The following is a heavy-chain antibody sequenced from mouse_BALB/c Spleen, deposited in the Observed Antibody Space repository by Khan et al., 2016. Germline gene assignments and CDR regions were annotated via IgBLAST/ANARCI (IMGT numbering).Heavy chain of an antibody. D-gene: IGHD3-3*01. CDR2: ISYSGST. V-gene: IGHV3-2*02. J-gene: IGHJ2*01. CDR1: GYSITSGYG. CDR3: ARTARIKY. Sequence: EVQLQESGPGLVKPSQSLSLTCTVTGYSITSGYGWNWIRPFPGNKLEWMGYISYSGSTNYNPSPKSRISITRDTSNNQFFLQLNAVTTEDTATYYCARTARIKYWGQGTTLTVSS.